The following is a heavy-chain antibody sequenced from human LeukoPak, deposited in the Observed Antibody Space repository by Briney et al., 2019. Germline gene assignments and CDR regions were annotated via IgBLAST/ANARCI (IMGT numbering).Heavy chain of an antibody. D-gene: IGHD4-17*01. CDR1: GYTFTGYY. CDR2: INPNSGDT. Sequence: ASVKVSCKASGYTFTGYYMHWVRQAPGQGLEWMGWINPNSGDTNYAQKFQGRVTMTRDTSISTAYMELSRLRSDDTAVYYCARDTDPYGDYRLGDYWGQGTLVTVSS. V-gene: IGHV1-2*02. J-gene: IGHJ4*02. CDR3: ARDTDPYGDYRLGDY.